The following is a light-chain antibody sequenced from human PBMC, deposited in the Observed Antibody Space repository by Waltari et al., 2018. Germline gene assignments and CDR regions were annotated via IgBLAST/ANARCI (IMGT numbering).Light chain of an antibody. CDR1: SSDSGGYEY. CDR3: SSFTSSTTGI. V-gene: IGLV2-14*03. J-gene: IGLJ2*01. Sequence: SALTQPDSVSGSPGQSITIPCSGISSDSGGYEYVSWYQQHPGKAPKVLIYDVNNRPSGVSNRFSGSKSGSSASLTISGLQAEDEADYYCSSFTSSTTGIFGGGTKVTVL. CDR2: DVN.